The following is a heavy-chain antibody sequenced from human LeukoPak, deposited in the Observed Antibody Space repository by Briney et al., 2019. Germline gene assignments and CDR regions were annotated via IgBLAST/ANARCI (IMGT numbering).Heavy chain of an antibody. Sequence: SETLSRTCAVYGGSFSGYYWSWIRQPPGKGLEWIGEINHSGSTNYNPSLKSRVTISVDTSKNQFSLKLSSVTAADTAVYYCARDPNWNDSYWGQGTLVTVSS. CDR2: INHSGST. J-gene: IGHJ4*02. V-gene: IGHV4-34*01. D-gene: IGHD1-20*01. CDR1: GGSFSGYY. CDR3: ARDPNWNDSY.